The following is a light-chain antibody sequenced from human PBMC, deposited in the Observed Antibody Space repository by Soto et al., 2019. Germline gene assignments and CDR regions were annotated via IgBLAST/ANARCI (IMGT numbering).Light chain of an antibody. Sequence: ESGLTEYPGALYLYPGETATISCMASQSVTSNLAWYQQKRGQAPRLLIYGASTRATGIPDRFSGSGSGTDFTLTISRLEPEDFAVYYCQQYGSSPMWTFGEGTKVDIK. V-gene: IGKV3-20*01. J-gene: IGKJ1*01. CDR2: GAS. CDR1: QSVTSN. CDR3: QQYGSSPMWT.